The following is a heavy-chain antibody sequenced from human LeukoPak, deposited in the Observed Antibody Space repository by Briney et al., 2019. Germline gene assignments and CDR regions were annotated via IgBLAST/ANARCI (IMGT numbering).Heavy chain of an antibody. D-gene: IGHD2-21*02. CDR1: GFXFIGFG. Sequence: GGSLRLSCAASGFXFIGFGFHWVRQAPGKGLEWVAVISYDGSDKYYADSVKGRFTISRDNSKNTLYLQMNSLRTEDTAVYYCAKDNGHCSGGDCSSLGYWGQGTLVTVSS. CDR2: ISYDGSDK. V-gene: IGHV3-30*18. CDR3: AKDNGHCSGGDCSSLGY. J-gene: IGHJ4*02.